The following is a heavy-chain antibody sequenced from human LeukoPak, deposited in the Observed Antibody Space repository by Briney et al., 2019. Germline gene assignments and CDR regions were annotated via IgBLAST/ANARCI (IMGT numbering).Heavy chain of an antibody. CDR2: IWYDGSNK. Sequence: GGSLRLSCAASGFTFSSYGMHWVRQAPGKGLEWVAVIWYDGSNKYYADSVKGRFTISRDNSKNTLYLQMNSLRAEDTAVYYCAKERIGGIGWPKDFDYWGQGTLVTLSS. CDR1: GFTFSSYG. D-gene: IGHD6-19*01. CDR3: AKERIGGIGWPKDFDY. V-gene: IGHV3-33*06. J-gene: IGHJ4*02.